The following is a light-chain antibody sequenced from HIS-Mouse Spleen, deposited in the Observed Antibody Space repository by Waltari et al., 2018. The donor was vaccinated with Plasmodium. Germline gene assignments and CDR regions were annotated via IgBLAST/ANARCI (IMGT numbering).Light chain of an antibody. CDR1: NSDGGQYNL. J-gene: IGLJ3*02. Sequence: QSALTQPASVSGSPGQSITISCTCTNSDGGQYNLFAWYQQQPGKAPQLMIYEGSKRPSGVSNRFSGSKSGNTASLTISGLQAEDEADYYCCSYAGSSTFVFGGGTKLTVL. V-gene: IGLV2-23*03. CDR2: EGS. CDR3: CSYAGSSTFV.